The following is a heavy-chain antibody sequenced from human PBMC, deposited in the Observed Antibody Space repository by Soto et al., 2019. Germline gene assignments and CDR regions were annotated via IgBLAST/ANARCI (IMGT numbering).Heavy chain of an antibody. V-gene: IGHV3-23*01. D-gene: IGHD1-26*01. CDR1: GFTFSSYA. CDR3: AKDGVSGSYYFYFDS. J-gene: IGHJ4*02. Sequence: GGSLRLSCAASGFTFSSYAMSWVRQAPGKGLEWVSAISVSGGSTYYADSVKGRFTTSRDNSKNTLYLQMNSLRAEDTAVYYCAKDGVSGSYYFYFDSWGQGALVPVSS. CDR2: ISVSGGST.